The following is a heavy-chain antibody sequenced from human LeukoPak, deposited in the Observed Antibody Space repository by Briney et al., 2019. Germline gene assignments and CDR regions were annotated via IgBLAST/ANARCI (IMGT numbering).Heavy chain of an antibody. D-gene: IGHD5-24*01. J-gene: IGHJ4*02. V-gene: IGHV3-48*01. CDR3: ARGGGERWLQIDY. CDR2: ISSSSSTI. CDR1: GFTFSSYS. Sequence: PGGSLRLSCAASGFTFSSYSMNWVRQAPGKGLEWVSYISSSSSTIYYADSVKGQFTISRDNAKNSLYLQMNSLRAEDTAVYYCARGGGERWLQIDYWGQGTLVTVSS.